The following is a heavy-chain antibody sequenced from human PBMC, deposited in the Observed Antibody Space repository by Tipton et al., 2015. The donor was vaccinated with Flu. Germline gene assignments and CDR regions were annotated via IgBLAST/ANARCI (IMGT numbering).Heavy chain of an antibody. CDR1: GGSISSGGYY. J-gene: IGHJ2*01. V-gene: IGHV4-31*03. CDR3: ARGIAVAREAWWYFDL. CDR2: IYYSGST. D-gene: IGHD6-19*01. Sequence: TLSLTCTVSGGSISSGGYYWSWIRQHPGKGLEWIGYIYYSGSTYYNPSLKSRVTISVDTSKNQFSLKLSSVTAADTAVYYCARGIAVAREAWWYFDLWGRGTRVTVSS.